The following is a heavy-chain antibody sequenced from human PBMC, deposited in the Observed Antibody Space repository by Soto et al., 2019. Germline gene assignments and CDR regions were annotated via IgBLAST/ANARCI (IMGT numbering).Heavy chain of an antibody. Sequence: ASLKVSCEASGYTFTSYYMHWVRRAPGQGLEWMGIINPSGGSTSYAQKFQGRVTMTRDTSTSTVYMELSSLRSEDTAVYYCARTRSRYYYYGMDVWGQGTTVTVSS. CDR2: INPSGGST. CDR3: ARTRSRYYYYGMDV. D-gene: IGHD4-17*01. V-gene: IGHV1-46*01. J-gene: IGHJ6*02. CDR1: GYTFTSYY.